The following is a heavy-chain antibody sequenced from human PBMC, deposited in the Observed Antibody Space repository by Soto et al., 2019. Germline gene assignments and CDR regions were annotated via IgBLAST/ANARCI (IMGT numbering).Heavy chain of an antibody. Sequence: QVQLQQWGAGLLKPSETLSLGCAVYGESFSGYYWNWIRQPPGKGPEWIGEITDSGSANYKPSLASRVTISVDTSKKQFSLRLNSVTAADAAVYYSARRRRGITMVRGTYAMDVWGQGTTVTVSS. J-gene: IGHJ6*02. CDR1: GESFSGYY. D-gene: IGHD3-10*01. CDR3: ARRRRGITMVRGTYAMDV. V-gene: IGHV4-34*01. CDR2: ITDSGSA.